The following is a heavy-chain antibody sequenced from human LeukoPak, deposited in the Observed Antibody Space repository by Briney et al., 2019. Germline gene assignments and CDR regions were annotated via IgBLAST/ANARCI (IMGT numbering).Heavy chain of an antibody. CDR3: AKEYSGHAPFDS. CDR2: IYYSGTT. V-gene: IGHV4-31*03. Sequence: SETLSLTCTVSGGSISSSGYYWSWLRQHPGKGLEWIGYIYYSGTTYYNPPLKSRVTISVDTSKNQFSLKLFSVTAADTAVYYCAKEYSGHAPFDSWGQGTLVTVSS. CDR1: GGSISSSGYY. J-gene: IGHJ4*02. D-gene: IGHD1-26*01.